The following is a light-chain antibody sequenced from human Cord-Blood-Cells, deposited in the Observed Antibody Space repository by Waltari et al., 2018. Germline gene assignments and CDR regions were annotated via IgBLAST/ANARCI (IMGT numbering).Light chain of an antibody. Sequence: EIVLTQSPATLPLSPGETPTLSCRASQRVSSYLAWYQQQPGQAPRLLIYEASNRAIGIPARFRGSGARTDLTLTISSREPEDFAVYACRQRSKWATLGGESEGE. J-gene: IGKJ4*01. CDR3: RQRSKWAT. CDR2: EAS. V-gene: IGKV3-11*01. CDR1: QRVSSY.